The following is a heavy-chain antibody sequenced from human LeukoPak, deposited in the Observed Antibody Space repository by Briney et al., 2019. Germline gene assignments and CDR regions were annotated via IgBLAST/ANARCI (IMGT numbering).Heavy chain of an antibody. D-gene: IGHD3-10*01. Sequence: SETLSLTCTASGGSINTYYWSWIRQPPGKGLEWIGYIYYSGSTKYNPSLKSRVTISVDTSKNQFSLKLSSVSAADTAVYYCARLSPSSGCEDYWGQGTLVTVSS. CDR3: ARLSPSSGCEDY. CDR2: IYYSGST. V-gene: IGHV4-59*01. J-gene: IGHJ4*02. CDR1: GGSINTYY.